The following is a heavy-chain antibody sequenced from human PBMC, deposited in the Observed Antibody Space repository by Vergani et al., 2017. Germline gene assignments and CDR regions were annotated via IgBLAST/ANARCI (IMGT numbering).Heavy chain of an antibody. Sequence: VQLQQWGAGLLKPSETLSLTCAVYGGSFSGYYWSWIRQPPGKGLEWIGEINHSGSTNYNPSLKSRVTIAVDTSKNQFSLKLSSVTAADTAVYYCARGSRQIYSSGWFPDYWGQGTLVTVSS. J-gene: IGHJ4*02. D-gene: IGHD6-19*01. CDR3: ARGSRQIYSSGWFPDY. CDR2: INHSGST. CDR1: GGSFSGYY. V-gene: IGHV4-34*01.